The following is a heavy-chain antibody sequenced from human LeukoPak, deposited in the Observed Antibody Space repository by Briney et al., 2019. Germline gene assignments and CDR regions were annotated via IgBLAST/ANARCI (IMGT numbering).Heavy chain of an antibody. J-gene: IGHJ6*03. D-gene: IGHD4-11*01. CDR2: ISYDGSNK. CDR1: GFTFSSYA. Sequence: PGGSLRLSCAASGFTFSSYAMHWVRQAPGKGLEWVAVISYDGSNKYYADSVKGRFTTSRDNSKNTLYLRMNSLRAEDTAVYYCARDFRSNYDVYYYYYMDVWGKGTTVTVSS. V-gene: IGHV3-30*01. CDR3: ARDFRSNYDVYYYYYMDV.